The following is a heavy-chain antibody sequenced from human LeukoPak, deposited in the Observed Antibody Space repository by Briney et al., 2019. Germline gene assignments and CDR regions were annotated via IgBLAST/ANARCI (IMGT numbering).Heavy chain of an antibody. CDR2: INHSGST. Sequence: PSETLSLTCTVSGGSISSSSYYWGRIRQPPGKGLEWIGEINHSGSTNYNPSLKSRVTISVDTSKNQFSLKLSSVTAADTAVYYCARAYSNLDYWGQGTLVTVSS. V-gene: IGHV4-39*07. CDR1: GGSISSSSYY. CDR3: ARAYSNLDY. J-gene: IGHJ4*02. D-gene: IGHD4-4*01.